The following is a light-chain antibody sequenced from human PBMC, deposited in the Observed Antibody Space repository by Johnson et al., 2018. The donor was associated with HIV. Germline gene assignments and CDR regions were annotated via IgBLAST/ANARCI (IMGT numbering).Light chain of an antibody. CDR1: SSNIGNNY. CDR3: GTWDSSLSALYA. Sequence: QSVLTQPPSVSAAPGQKVTISCSGSSSNIGNNYVSWYQQLPGTAPKLLIYDNNKRPSGIPDRFSGSKSGTSATLGITGLQTGDEADYYCGTWDSSLSALYAFGTVTKVTVL. V-gene: IGLV1-51*01. J-gene: IGLJ1*01. CDR2: DNN.